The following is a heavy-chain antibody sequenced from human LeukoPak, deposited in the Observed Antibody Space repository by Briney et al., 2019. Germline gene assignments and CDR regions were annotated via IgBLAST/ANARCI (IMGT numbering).Heavy chain of an antibody. V-gene: IGHV3-23*01. CDR3: ALLAVASDFDY. D-gene: IGHD6-19*01. J-gene: IGHJ4*02. Sequence: PGGSLRLSCAASGFTFSSYAMSWVRQAPGKGLEWVSAISGSGGSTYYADSVKGRFSISRDNAKSSLYLQMNSLRVEDTAVYYCALLAVASDFDYWGQGALVTVSS. CDR1: GFTFSSYA. CDR2: ISGSGGST.